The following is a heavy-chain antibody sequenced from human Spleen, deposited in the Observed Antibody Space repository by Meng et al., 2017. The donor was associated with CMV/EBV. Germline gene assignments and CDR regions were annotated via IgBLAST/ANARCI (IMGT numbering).Heavy chain of an antibody. Sequence: GESLKISCAASGFTFSSYSMNWVRQAPGKGLEWVSSISGSGSYIYYADSVKGRFTISRDNAKNSLNLQMTSLRAEDTAVYYCARESRGYSLDYWGQGTLVTVSS. CDR1: GFTFSSYS. D-gene: IGHD5-18*01. V-gene: IGHV3-21*01. J-gene: IGHJ4*02. CDR2: ISGSGSYI. CDR3: ARESRGYSLDY.